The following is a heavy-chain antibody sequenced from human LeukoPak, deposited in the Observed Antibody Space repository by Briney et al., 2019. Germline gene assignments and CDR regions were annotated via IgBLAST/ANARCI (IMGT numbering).Heavy chain of an antibody. CDR2: INPNSGGT. CDR3: ARSRLWFGELEFDP. D-gene: IGHD3-10*01. V-gene: IGHV1-2*06. Sequence: ASVKVSCKASGYTSTGYYMHWVRQAPGQGLEWMGRINPNSGGTNYAQKFQGRVTMTRDTSISTAYMELSRLRSDDTAVYYCARSRLWFGELEFDPWGQGTLVTVSS. J-gene: IGHJ5*02. CDR1: GYTSTGYY.